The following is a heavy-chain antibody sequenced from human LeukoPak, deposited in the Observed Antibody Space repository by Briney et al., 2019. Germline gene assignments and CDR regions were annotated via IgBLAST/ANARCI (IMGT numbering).Heavy chain of an antibody. CDR2: ISSSSAAI. J-gene: IGHJ4*02. CDR1: GFTFNTYS. V-gene: IGHV3-48*04. CDR3: ARGRDLFDS. Sequence: GGSLRLSCVASGFTFNTYSMNWFRQAPGKGLEWISYISSSSAAIYYADSVKGRFTISRDNAKNSLYLQMNSLRAEDTAVYYCARGRDLFDSWGLGTLVIVSS.